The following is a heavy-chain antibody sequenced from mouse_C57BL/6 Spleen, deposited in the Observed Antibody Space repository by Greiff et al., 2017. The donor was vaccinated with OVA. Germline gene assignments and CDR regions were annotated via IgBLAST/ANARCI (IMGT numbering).Heavy chain of an antibody. J-gene: IGHJ1*03. CDR3: ARSRNYSYFGV. CDR1: GYTFTSYW. CDR2: IDPSDSYT. Sequence: VQLQQPGAELVKPGASVKLSCKASGYTFTSYWMQWVKQRPGQGLEWIGEIDPSDSYTNYNQKFKGKATLTVDTSSSTAYMQLSSLTSEDSAVYYCARSRNYSYFGVWGTGTTVTVSS. V-gene: IGHV1-50*01.